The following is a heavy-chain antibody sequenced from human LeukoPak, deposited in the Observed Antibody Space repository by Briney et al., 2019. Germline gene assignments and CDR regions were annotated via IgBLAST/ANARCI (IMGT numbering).Heavy chain of an antibody. CDR1: GGSISSYY. CDR2: IYTSGST. V-gene: IGHV4-4*07. CDR3: ARIPIAVAETGYFDY. J-gene: IGHJ4*02. Sequence: PSETLSLTCTVSGGSISSYYWSWIRQPAGKGLEWIGRIYTSGSTNYNPSLKSRVTMSVDTSKNQFSLKLSSVTAADTAVYYCARIPIAVAETGYFDYWGQGTLVTVSS. D-gene: IGHD6-19*01.